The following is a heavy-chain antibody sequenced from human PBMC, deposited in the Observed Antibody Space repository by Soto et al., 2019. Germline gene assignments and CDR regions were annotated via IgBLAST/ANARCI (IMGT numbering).Heavy chain of an antibody. V-gene: IGHV1-46*01. CDR3: ARGSGSFVYGMDV. J-gene: IGHJ6*02. CDR2: INPSTGST. Sequence: GASVKVSCKASGYSFTTYFMHWVRQAPGQGLEWMGRINPSTGSTSYAQKFQGRVTMTRDTSTSTVYMELSSLRSDDTAVFYCARGSGSFVYGMDVWGQGTTVTVSS. CDR1: GYSFTTYF. D-gene: IGHD3-10*01.